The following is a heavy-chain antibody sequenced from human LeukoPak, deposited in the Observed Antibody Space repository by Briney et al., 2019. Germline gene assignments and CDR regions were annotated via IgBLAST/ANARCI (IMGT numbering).Heavy chain of an antibody. D-gene: IGHD2-8*02. J-gene: IGHJ6*02. CDR1: GYTFTGYY. CDR2: INPNSRGP. CDR3: ARAPGMAAGGPLDYGMDV. V-gene: IGHV1-2*02. Sequence: ASVKFSCKASGYTFTGYYMHWVRRAPGQGLEWMGWINPNSRGPNYAKKFQARITMTRDTSISTAYMELSRLRSDDTAVDYWARAPGMAAGGPLDYGMDVWGQGTTVTVS.